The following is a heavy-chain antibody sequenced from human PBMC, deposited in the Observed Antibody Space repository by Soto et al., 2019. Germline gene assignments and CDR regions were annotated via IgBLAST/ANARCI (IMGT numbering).Heavy chain of an antibody. D-gene: IGHD6-6*01. CDR2: ISYDGSNK. CDR3: AKDRIAARRGYYYGMDV. J-gene: IGHJ6*02. Sequence: QVQLVESGGGVVQPGRSLRLSCAASGFTFSSYAMHWVRQAPGKGLEWVAVISYDGSNKYYADSVKGRFTISRDNSKNTLYLEMNSLRAEDTAVYYCAKDRIAARRGYYYGMDVWGQGTTVTVSS. CDR1: GFTFSSYA. V-gene: IGHV3-30*04.